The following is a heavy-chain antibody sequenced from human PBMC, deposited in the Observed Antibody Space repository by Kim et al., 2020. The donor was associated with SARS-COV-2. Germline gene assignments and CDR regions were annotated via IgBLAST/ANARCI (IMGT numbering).Heavy chain of an antibody. CDR3: ARVWLSPLGPYYYYYYGMDV. J-gene: IGHJ6*02. CDR1: GYTFTSYG. V-gene: IGHV1-18*01. Sequence: ASVKVSCKASGYTFTSYGISWVRQAPGQGLEWMGWISAYNGNTNYAQKLQGRVTMTTDTSTSTAYMELRSLRSDDTAVYYCARVWLSPLGPYYYYYYGMDVWGQGTTVTVSS. D-gene: IGHD6-19*01. CDR2: ISAYNGNT.